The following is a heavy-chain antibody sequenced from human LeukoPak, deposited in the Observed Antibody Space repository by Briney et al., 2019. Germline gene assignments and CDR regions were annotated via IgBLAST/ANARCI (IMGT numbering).Heavy chain of an antibody. D-gene: IGHD3-3*01. CDR3: AKDPGQRYDFWSGYYYFDY. V-gene: IGHV3-23*01. J-gene: IGHJ4*02. CDR1: GFTLSSYA. Sequence: PGGSLRLSCAASGFTLSSYAMSWVRQAPGKGLEWVSAISGSGGSTYYADSVKGRFTISRDNSKNTLYLQMNSLRAEDTAVYYCAKDPGQRYDFWSGYYYFDYWGQGTLVTVSS. CDR2: ISGSGGST.